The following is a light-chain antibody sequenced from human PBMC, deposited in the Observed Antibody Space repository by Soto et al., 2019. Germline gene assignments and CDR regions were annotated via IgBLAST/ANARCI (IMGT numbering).Light chain of an antibody. CDR2: DVI. CDR3: CSYVGSYSYV. J-gene: IGLJ1*01. Sequence: LTQPRSVSGSPGQSVTVSCIGTSSDVGGYNSVSWYQEHPGKAPKLMIYDVIKRPSGVPDRFSGSKSGNTASLTISGLLAEDEADYYCCSYVGSYSYVFGTGTKVTVL. V-gene: IGLV2-11*01. CDR1: SSDVGGYNS.